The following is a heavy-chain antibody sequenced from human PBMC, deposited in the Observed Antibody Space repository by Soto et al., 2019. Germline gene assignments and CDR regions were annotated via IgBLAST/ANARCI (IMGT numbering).Heavy chain of an antibody. V-gene: IGHV4-34*01. CDR2: INHSGST. J-gene: IGHJ6*03. D-gene: IGHD4-17*01. CDR1: GGSFSGYY. CDR3: ARSYGDSRPYYYYMDV. Sequence: SETLSLTCAVCGGSFSGYYWSWIRQPPGKGLEWIGEINHSGSTNYNPSLKSRVTISVDTSKNQFSLKLSSVTAADTAVYYCARSYGDSRPYYYYMDVWGKGTTVTVSS.